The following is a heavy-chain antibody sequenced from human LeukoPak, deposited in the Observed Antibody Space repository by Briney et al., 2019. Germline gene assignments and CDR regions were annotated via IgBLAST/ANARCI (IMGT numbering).Heavy chain of an antibody. D-gene: IGHD4-17*01. CDR2: ISSSSSYI. J-gene: IGHJ3*02. CDR3: ASEDDYGDHDAFDI. V-gene: IGHV3-21*01. CDR1: GFTFSSYS. Sequence: GGSLRLSCAASGFTFSSYSMNWVRQAPGKGLEWVSSISSSSSYIYYADSVKGRFTISRDNAKNSLYLQMNSLRAEDTAVYYCASEDDYGDHDAFDIWGQGTMVTVSS.